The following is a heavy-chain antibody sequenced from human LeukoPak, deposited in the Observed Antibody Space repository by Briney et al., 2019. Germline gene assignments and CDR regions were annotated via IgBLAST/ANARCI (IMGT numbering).Heavy chain of an antibody. CDR3: AGVFSGRRPFEL. V-gene: IGHV4-59*03. D-gene: IGHD3-10*01. J-gene: IGHJ4*02. Sequence: SETRSLTCTVSGVSINDYYWNWLRQPPGKGLEWIGFTYYRGTTNNNPSLNSRVTTSIDTSKKQFSLNLSSVTAADTAIYYCAGVFSGRRPFELWGQGILVTVSS. CDR2: TYYRGTT. CDR1: GVSINDYY.